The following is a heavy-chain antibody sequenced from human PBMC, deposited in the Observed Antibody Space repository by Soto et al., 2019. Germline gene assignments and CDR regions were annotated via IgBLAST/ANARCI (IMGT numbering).Heavy chain of an antibody. CDR2: INPGNGDT. J-gene: IGHJ6*02. Sequence: GASVKVSCKTSGYSFTKYGLHWVRQAPGQRLEWVGWINPGNGDTKYSQKFQGRVTITRDTSATTAYMELSSLRSEDSAVFYCARTDCSSTSCYNYYYYGMDVWGQGTTVTVS. CDR3: ARTDCSSTSCYNYYYYGMDV. D-gene: IGHD2-2*01. CDR1: GYSFTKYG. V-gene: IGHV1-3*01.